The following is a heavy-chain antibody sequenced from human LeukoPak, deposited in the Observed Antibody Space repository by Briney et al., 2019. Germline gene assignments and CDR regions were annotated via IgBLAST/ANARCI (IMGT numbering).Heavy chain of an antibody. CDR1: SGSINSGNYF. Sequence: PSQTLSLTCTVSSGSINSGNYFWTWIRQPPGEGLEWIGYIYNAGSVYYNPSLKSRVIISVDASKSQFSLKLTSVTAADTAVYYCARYRCTSSQCPGVEHWGQGTLVTVS. D-gene: IGHD2-8*01. V-gene: IGHV4-30-4*01. J-gene: IGHJ4*02. CDR2: IYNAGSV. CDR3: ARYRCTSSQCPGVEH.